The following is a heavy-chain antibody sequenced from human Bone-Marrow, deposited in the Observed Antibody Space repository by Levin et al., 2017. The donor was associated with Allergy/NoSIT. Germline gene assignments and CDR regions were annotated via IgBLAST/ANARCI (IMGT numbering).Heavy chain of an antibody. J-gene: IGHJ5*02. CDR2: IYYSGGT. CDR1: GDSISHGGYY. V-gene: IGHV4-31*02. Sequence: VSGDSISHGGYYWTWIRQHPGKGLEWIGYIYYSGGTHYNPSLKSRLAMSLDPSKNQFSLKLNSLTAADTAVYYCAREERSLWFDPWGQGTLVTVSS. D-gene: IGHD3-10*01. CDR3: AREERSLWFDP.